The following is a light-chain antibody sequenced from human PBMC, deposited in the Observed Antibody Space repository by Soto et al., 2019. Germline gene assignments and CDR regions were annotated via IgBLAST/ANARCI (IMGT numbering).Light chain of an antibody. CDR3: AAWDDSLSGRV. CDR1: SSNIGNNY. J-gene: IGLJ3*02. Sequence: QSVLTQPPSASGTPGQRVAISCSGNSSNIGNNYVYWYQQFPGMAPKLIIYSDRQRPSGVPDRFSGSKSGTSASLDISGLRSEDEADYYCAAWDDSLSGRVFGGGTKLTVL. CDR2: SDR. V-gene: IGLV1-47*02.